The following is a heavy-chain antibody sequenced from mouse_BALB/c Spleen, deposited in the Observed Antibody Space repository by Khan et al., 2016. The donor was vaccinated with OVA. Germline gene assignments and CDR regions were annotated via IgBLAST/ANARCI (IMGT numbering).Heavy chain of an antibody. CDR2: IWAGGST. Sequence: QVQLKQSGPGLVAPSQILSITFTVLGFSLTNYWVPLVRPASGKGPEVVGVIWAGGSTNYNTALMSRLNISKDNSKSKVFLKMNSLQTDDTAMYYCARLEDIWGQGTTLTVSS. D-gene: IGHD1-3*01. J-gene: IGHJ2*01. CDR3: ARLEDI. V-gene: IGHV2-9*02. CDR1: GFSLTNYW.